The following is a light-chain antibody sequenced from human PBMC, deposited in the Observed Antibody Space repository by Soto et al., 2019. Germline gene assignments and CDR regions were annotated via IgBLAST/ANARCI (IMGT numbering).Light chain of an antibody. CDR2: GAS. CDR3: QQYNNWPPYT. J-gene: IGKJ2*01. Sequence: EIVMTQSPATLSVXPGERXXXSCRASQSVSSNLAWYQQKPGQAPRLLIYGASTRATGIPARFSGSGSGTEFTLTISSLQSEDFAVYYCQQYNNWPPYTFGQGTKLEIK. V-gene: IGKV3-15*01. CDR1: QSVSSN.